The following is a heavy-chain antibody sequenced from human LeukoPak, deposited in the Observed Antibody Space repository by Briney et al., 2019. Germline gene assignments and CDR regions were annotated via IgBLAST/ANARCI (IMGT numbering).Heavy chain of an antibody. J-gene: IGHJ4*02. V-gene: IGHV4-39*01. CDR3: ARGGGDLIVVVLAFDY. D-gene: IGHD3-22*01. CDR2: IYYSGST. CDR1: GGSISSSSYY. Sequence: SETLSLTCTVSGGSISSSSYYWGWIRQPPGKGLEWIGSIYYSGSTYYNPSLKSRVTISVDTSENQFSLKLSSVTAADTALYYCARGGGDLIVVVLAFDYWGQGTLVTVSS.